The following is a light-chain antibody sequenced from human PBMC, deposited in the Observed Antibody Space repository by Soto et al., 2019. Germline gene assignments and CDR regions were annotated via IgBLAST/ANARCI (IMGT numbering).Light chain of an antibody. Sequence: QSVLTQPASVSGSLGQSITISCTGTSSDVGGYNYVSWYQQHPGKVPKLMIYEVNNRPSGVSNRFSGSKSANTASLTISGLQADDEADYYCFSYAGSRTWVFGGGTKLTVL. CDR3: FSYAGSRTWV. CDR2: EVN. CDR1: SSDVGGYNY. J-gene: IGLJ3*02. V-gene: IGLV2-14*01.